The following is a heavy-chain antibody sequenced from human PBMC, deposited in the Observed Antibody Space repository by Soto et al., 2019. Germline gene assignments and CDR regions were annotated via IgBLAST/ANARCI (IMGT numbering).Heavy chain of an antibody. V-gene: IGHV1-46*03. Sequence: ASVKVSCKASGYTFTSYYMHWVRQAPGQGLEWMGIINPSGGSTSYAQKFQGRVTMTRDTSTSTVYMELSSLRSEDTAVYYCARAPKNLTYYDFWSGYDYWGQGTLVTVSS. D-gene: IGHD3-3*01. CDR1: GYTFTSYY. J-gene: IGHJ4*02. CDR2: INPSGGST. CDR3: ARAPKNLTYYDFWSGYDY.